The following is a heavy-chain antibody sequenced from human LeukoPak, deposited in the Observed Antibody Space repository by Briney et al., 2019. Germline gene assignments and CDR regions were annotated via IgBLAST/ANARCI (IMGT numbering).Heavy chain of an antibody. D-gene: IGHD4-17*01. CDR1: GGSISSYY. J-gene: IGHJ2*01. CDR2: IYYSGST. V-gene: IGHV4-59*01. Sequence: SETLSLTCTVSGGSISSYYWSWIRQPPGKGLEWIGYIYYSGSTNYNPSLKSRVTISVDTSKNQFSLKLSSVTAPDTAVYYCCGGVTVTTNCSSDLWAVAPWSLSPQ. CDR3: CGGVTVTTNCSSDL.